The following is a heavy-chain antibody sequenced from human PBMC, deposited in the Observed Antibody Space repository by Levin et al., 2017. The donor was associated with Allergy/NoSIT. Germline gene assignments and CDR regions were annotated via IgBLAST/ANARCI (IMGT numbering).Heavy chain of an antibody. J-gene: IGHJ4*02. CDR3: ARGPGKGELLAWDDY. CDR2: ISSSSSYI. D-gene: IGHD1-26*01. V-gene: IGHV3-21*01. CDR1: GFTFSSYS. Sequence: GGSLRLSCAASGFTFSSYSMNWVRQAPGKGLEWVSSISSSSSYIYYADSVKGRFTISRDNAKNSLYLQMNSLRAEDTAVYYCARGPGKGELLAWDDYWGQGTLVTVSS.